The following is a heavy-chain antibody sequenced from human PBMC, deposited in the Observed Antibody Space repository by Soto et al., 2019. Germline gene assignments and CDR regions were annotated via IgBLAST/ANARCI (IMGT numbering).Heavy chain of an antibody. Sequence: QLQLQESGPGLVKPSETLSLTCTVSGGSISSSSFHWGWLRQPPGKGLERIGSLYYSGSTYYSPALKGRVTISVDTSKNQFSLKLSSVTAADTAVYYCARRERAAGTDWWFDPWGQGTLVTVSS. J-gene: IGHJ5*02. D-gene: IGHD6-13*01. CDR2: LYYSGST. V-gene: IGHV4-39*01. CDR3: ARRERAAGTDWWFDP. CDR1: GGSISSSSFH.